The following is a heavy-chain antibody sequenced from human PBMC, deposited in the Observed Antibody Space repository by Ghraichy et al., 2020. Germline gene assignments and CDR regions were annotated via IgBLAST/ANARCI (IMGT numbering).Heavy chain of an antibody. Sequence: SLSLTCTVSGASISSGGSYWSWIRQHPGKGLEWIGHIYYSGSTYYNPSLKSRVSISVDTSKNQFSLKLSSMTAADTAVYYCARDPDFLNYYGTDVWGQGTTVTVSS. D-gene: IGHD3-3*01. V-gene: IGHV4-31*03. CDR3: ARDPDFLNYYGTDV. J-gene: IGHJ6*02. CDR2: IYYSGST. CDR1: GASISSGGSY.